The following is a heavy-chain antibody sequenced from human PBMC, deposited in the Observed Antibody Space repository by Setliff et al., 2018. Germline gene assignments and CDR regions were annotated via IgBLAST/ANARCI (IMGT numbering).Heavy chain of an antibody. CDR1: GTSLSSGTYY. CDR2: IYYRGDT. V-gene: IGHV4-39*01. J-gene: IGHJ4*02. CDR3: ARTGTYRYFDY. D-gene: IGHD1-1*01. Sequence: SETLSLTCTVSGTSLSSGTYYWGWIRQPPGKGLEWIGRIYYRGDTYYNASLKGRLTISVDTAQNQFSLRLTSVTAADTAVHYCARTGTYRYFDYWGQGALVTVSS.